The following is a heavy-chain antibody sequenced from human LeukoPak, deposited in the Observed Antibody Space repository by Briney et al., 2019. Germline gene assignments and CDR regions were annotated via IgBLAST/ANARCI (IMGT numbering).Heavy chain of an antibody. CDR1: GFTFSSYS. CDR2: ISGSGGST. CDR3: AKAGYCSSTSCEFDAFDI. V-gene: IGHV3-23*01. Sequence: GGSLRLSCAASGFTFSSYSMNWVRQAPGKGLEWVSAISGSGGSTYYADSVKGRFTISRDNSKNTLYLQMNSLRAEDTAVYYCAKAGYCSSTSCEFDAFDIWGQGTMVTVSS. D-gene: IGHD2-2*01. J-gene: IGHJ3*02.